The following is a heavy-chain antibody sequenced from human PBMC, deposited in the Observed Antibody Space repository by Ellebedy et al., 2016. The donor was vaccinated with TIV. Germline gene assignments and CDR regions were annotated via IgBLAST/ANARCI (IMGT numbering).Heavy chain of an antibody. CDR3: ARWYIVTSMLYGMDV. J-gene: IGHJ6*02. Sequence: GESLKISCAASGFTFRTYWMSWVRQAPGKGLEWVANINQDGSEKYYVDSVKGRFTISRDNAKNSLYLQMNSLRAEDTAVYYCARWYIVTSMLYGMDVWGQGTTVTVSS. D-gene: IGHD5-12*01. V-gene: IGHV3-7*01. CDR2: INQDGSEK. CDR1: GFTFRTYW.